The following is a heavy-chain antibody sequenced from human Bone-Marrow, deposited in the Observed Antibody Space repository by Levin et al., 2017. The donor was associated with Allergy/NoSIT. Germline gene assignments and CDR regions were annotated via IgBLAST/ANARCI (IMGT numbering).Heavy chain of an antibody. CDR2: ISTSSTYI. V-gene: IGHV3-21*01. CDR1: GFNFSNYN. Sequence: SCAASGFNFSNYNMYWVRQAPGEGLEWISSISTSSTYIYYRDSVKGRFTISRDNAKNSLYLEVDSLRVEDTAVYYCAKDSRGFVGTTARLWYFDLWGRGTLVTVSS. D-gene: IGHD1-26*01. J-gene: IGHJ2*01. CDR3: AKDSRGFVGTTARLWYFDL.